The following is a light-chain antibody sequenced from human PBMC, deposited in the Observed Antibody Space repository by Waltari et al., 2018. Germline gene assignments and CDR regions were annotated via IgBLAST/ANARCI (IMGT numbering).Light chain of an antibody. CDR1: SPDVGGYNS. J-gene: IGLJ2*01. CDR2: EVS. V-gene: IGLV2-8*01. Sequence: QSALTQPPSASGSPGQSVAISRPGTSPDVGGYNSVSWYQHHPGKAPKLMIYEVSKRPSGVPDRFSGSKSGNTASLTVSGLRAEDEADYYCASYGGRNNWIFGGGTKLTVL. CDR3: ASYGGRNNWI.